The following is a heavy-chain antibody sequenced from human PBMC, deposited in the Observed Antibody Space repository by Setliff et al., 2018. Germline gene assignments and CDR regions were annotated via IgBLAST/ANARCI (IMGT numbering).Heavy chain of an antibody. J-gene: IGHJ3*02. V-gene: IGHV5-51*01. CDR1: GYTFTNYW. CDR3: ARVGPLTDDAFDI. CDR2: IYPADSDT. Sequence: PGESLKISCKGSGYTFTNYWIAWVRQMPGKGLEYMGIIYPADSDTTYSPSFQGQVTISADESLNTAYLQWSSLKASDTAIYYCARVGPLTDDAFDIWGQGTMVTVSS. D-gene: IGHD1-26*01.